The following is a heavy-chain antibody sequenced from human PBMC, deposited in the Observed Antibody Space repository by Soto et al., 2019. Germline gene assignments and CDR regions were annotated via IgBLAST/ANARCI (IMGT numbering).Heavy chain of an antibody. CDR2: INWKSGI. J-gene: IGHJ4*02. Sequence: SLRLSCAVSGFTFDDNAMHWVRQAPEKGLEWVSGINWKSGIGCADSVKGRFTISRDNAENSLYLQMNSLRAEDTALYYCAISQDRGGRTTFIYWGQGTQVTVSS. V-gene: IGHV3-9*01. D-gene: IGHD3-16*01. CDR1: GFTFDDNA. CDR3: AISQDRGGRTTFIY.